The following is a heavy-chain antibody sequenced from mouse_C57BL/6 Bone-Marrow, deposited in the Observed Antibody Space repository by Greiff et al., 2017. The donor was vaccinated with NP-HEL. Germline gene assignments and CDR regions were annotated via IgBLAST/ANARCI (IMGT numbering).Heavy chain of an antibody. Sequence: VKLQESGAELARPGASVKLSCKASGYTFTSYGISWVKQRTGQGLEWIGEIYPRSGNTYYNEKFKGKATLTADKSSSTAYMELRSLTSEDSAVYFCARALYSNYEAWFAYWGQGTLVTVSA. CDR1: GYTFTSYG. CDR3: ARALYSNYEAWFAY. J-gene: IGHJ3*01. D-gene: IGHD2-5*01. V-gene: IGHV1-81*01. CDR2: IYPRSGNT.